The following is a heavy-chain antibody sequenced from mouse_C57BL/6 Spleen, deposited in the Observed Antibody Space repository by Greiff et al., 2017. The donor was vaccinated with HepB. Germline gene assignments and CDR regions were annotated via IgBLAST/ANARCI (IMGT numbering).Heavy chain of an antibody. V-gene: IGHV1-22*01. CDR2: INPNNGGT. CDR3: ARDYDSAWFAY. CDR1: GYTFTDYN. Sequence: SGPELVKPGASVKMSCKASGYTFTDYNMYWVKQSHGKSLEWIGYINPNNGGTSYNQKFKGKATLTVNKSSSTAYMELRSLTSEDSAVYYCARDYDSAWFAYWGQGTLVTVSA. D-gene: IGHD2-4*01. J-gene: IGHJ3*01.